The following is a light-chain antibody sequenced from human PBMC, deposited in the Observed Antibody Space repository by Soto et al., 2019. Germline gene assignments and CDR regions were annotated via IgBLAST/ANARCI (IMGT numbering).Light chain of an antibody. Sequence: TQSPATLSVSPGERVTLSCRTSQSVGSSLAWYQQVPGQAPRLLIHDASNRATGIPARFSGSGSGTDFTLTISSLEPEDFAVYYCQQRSDWSSITFGQGTRLEIK. V-gene: IGKV3-11*01. CDR1: QSVGSS. CDR3: QQRSDWSSIT. CDR2: DAS. J-gene: IGKJ5*01.